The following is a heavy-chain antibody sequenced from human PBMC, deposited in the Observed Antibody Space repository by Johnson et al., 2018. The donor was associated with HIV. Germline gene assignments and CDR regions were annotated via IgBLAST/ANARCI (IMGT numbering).Heavy chain of an antibody. CDR2: ISYDGSNK. CDR3: AKTRMGGILDAFDL. CDR1: GFTFSSYA. Sequence: QMQLVESGGGVVQPGRSLRLSCAASGFTFSSYAMHWVRQAPGKGLEWVAVISYDGSNKYYADSVKGRFTISRDNSKNTLYLQMNSLRAEDTAVYYCAKTRMGGILDAFDLWGQGTMVIVS. D-gene: IGHD3-10*01. J-gene: IGHJ3*01. V-gene: IGHV3-30-3*02.